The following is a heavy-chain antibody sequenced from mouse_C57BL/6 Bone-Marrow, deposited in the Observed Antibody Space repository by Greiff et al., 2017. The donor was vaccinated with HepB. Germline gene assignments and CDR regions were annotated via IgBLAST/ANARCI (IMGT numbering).Heavy chain of an antibody. D-gene: IGHD1-1*01. CDR1: GYTFTDYY. V-gene: IGHV1-76*01. J-gene: IGHJ4*01. Sequence: QVQLQQSGAELVRPGASVKLSCKASGYTFTDYYINWVKQRPGQGLEWIARIYPGSGNTYYNEKFKGKATLTAEKSSSTAYMQLSSLTSEDSAVYCCATHEVVEDSIDYWGQGTSVTVSS. CDR2: IYPGSGNT. CDR3: ATHEVVEDSIDY.